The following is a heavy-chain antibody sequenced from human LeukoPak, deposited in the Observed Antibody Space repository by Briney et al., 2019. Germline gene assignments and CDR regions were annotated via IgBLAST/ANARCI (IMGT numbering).Heavy chain of an antibody. CDR3: ARHDYIWGSYRRFDP. Sequence: SETLSLTCAVYGGSFSGYYWSWIRQPPGKGLEWIGEINHSGSTNYNLSLKSRVTISVDTSKTQFSLKVSSVTAADTAVYYCARHDYIWGSYRRFDPWGQGTLVTVSS. V-gene: IGHV4-34*01. D-gene: IGHD3-16*02. CDR2: INHSGST. CDR1: GGSFSGYY. J-gene: IGHJ5*02.